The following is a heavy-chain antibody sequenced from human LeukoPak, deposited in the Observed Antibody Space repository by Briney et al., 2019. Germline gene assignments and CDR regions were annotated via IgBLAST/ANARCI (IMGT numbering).Heavy chain of an antibody. CDR1: GFTFSSYS. J-gene: IGHJ4*02. D-gene: IGHD6-19*01. V-gene: IGHV3-21*01. Sequence: PGGSLRLSCTASGFTFSSYSLNWVRQAPGKGLEWVSSVSTGSNYIYYADSVKGRFTISRDNDKNSLYLQMNSLRAEDTAVYYCARDETGYSSGWYVYWGQGTLVTVSS. CDR2: VSTGSNYI. CDR3: ARDETGYSSGWYVY.